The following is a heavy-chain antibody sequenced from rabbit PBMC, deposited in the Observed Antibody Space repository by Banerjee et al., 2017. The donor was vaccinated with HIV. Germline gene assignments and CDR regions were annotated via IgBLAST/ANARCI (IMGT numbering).Heavy chain of an antibody. Sequence: QEQLVESGGGLVQPEGSLTLTCKASGFDFSSYYMSWVRQAPGKGLEWIGIIYAGKGSTDYASWVNGRFTISSDNAQNTVDLQMNSLTAADTATYFCARGVIATMTMVITRYYFNLWGQGTLVTVS. CDR1: GFDFSSYY. D-gene: IGHD2-1*01. J-gene: IGHJ4*01. V-gene: IGHV1S47*01. CDR2: IYAGKGST. CDR3: ARGVIATMTMVITRYYFNL.